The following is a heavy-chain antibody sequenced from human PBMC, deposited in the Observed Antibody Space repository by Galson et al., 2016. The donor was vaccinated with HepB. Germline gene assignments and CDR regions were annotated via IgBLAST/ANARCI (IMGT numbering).Heavy chain of an antibody. Sequence: SLRLSCAASGFTFSNYAMIWVRQAPGKGLEWVAVIWYDGSNKYYADSVKGRFTISRDNSENTVYLQMNSLRAEDTAVYYCARDPPTVTTSPPDYWGQGTLATVSS. D-gene: IGHD4-17*01. V-gene: IGHV3-33*08. J-gene: IGHJ4*02. CDR3: ARDPPTVTTSPPDY. CDR2: IWYDGSNK. CDR1: GFTFSNYA.